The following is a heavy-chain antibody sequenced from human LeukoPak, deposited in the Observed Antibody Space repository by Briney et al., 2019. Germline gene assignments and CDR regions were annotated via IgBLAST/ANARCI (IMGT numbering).Heavy chain of an antibody. CDR1: GFTFDDYA. Sequence: GGSLRLSCAASGFTFDDYAMHWVRQAPGKGLEWVSGISWNSGSIGYADSVKGRFTISRDNGKNSLYLQMNSLRAEDTALYHCAKDRAYSSSHFDYWGQGTLVTVSS. J-gene: IGHJ4*02. V-gene: IGHV3-9*01. D-gene: IGHD6-13*01. CDR3: AKDRAYSSSHFDY. CDR2: ISWNSGSI.